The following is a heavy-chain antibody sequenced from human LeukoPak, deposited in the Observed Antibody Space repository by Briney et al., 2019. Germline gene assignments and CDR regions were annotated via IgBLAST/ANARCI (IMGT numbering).Heavy chain of an antibody. Sequence: PSETLSLTCAVYGGSFSGYYWSWIRQPPGKGLEWIGEINHSGSTNYNPSLKSRVTISVDTSKNQFSLKLSSVTAADTAVYYCARGDCSSTSCYGWGGYEYWGQGTLVTVSS. J-gene: IGHJ4*02. CDR2: INHSGST. V-gene: IGHV4-34*01. CDR3: ARGDCSSTSCYGWGGYEY. CDR1: GGSFSGYY. D-gene: IGHD2-2*01.